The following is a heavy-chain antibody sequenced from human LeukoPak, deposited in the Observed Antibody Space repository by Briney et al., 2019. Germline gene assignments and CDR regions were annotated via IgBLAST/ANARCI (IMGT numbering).Heavy chain of an antibody. CDR3: ARVRGYSYPPFDY. CDR2: TRDKANRYTT. D-gene: IGHD5-18*01. V-gene: IGHV3-72*01. J-gene: IGHJ4*02. Sequence: GVSVRLSCAASGFTFSDHYMDWVRQAPGKGLEWVGRTRDKANRYTTEYAASVKGRFTVSRDDSKNSLYLQMNSLKTEDTAFYYCARVRGYSYPPFDYWGQGTLVTVSS. CDR1: GFTFSDHY.